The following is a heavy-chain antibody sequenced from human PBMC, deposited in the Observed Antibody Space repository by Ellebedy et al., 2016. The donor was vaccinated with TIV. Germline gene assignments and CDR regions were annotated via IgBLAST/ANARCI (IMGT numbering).Heavy chain of an antibody. J-gene: IGHJ5*02. CDR1: GGTFSSYA. CDR2: IIPIFGTA. Sequence: SVKVSXXASGGTFSSYAISWVRQAPGQGLEWMGGIIPIFGTANYAQKFQGRVTITADESTSTAYMELSSLRSEDTAVYYCARGSRVNVGARGWFDPWGQGTLVTVSS. V-gene: IGHV1-69*13. CDR3: ARGSRVNVGARGWFDP. D-gene: IGHD1-26*01.